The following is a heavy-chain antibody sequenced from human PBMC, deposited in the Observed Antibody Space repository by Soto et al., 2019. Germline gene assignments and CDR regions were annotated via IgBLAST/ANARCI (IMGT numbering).Heavy chain of an antibody. CDR1: VGSSSSTSYY. CDR3: ARRATMTRYYFDY. D-gene: IGHD3-9*01. Sequence: SETLSLTGTVSVGSSSSTSYYWGWILQPPGKGLEWIGSIYYSGSTYYNPSLKSRVTISVDTSQHQFSLKLSSVTAADTAVYYCARRATMTRYYFDYWGQGTLVTSPQ. V-gene: IGHV4-39*01. CDR2: IYYSGST. J-gene: IGHJ4*02.